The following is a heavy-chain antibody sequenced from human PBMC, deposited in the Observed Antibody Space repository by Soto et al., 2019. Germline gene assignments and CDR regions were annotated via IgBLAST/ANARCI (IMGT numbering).Heavy chain of an antibody. CDR3: ARSHSSGWEFDY. Sequence: SLRLSCGASVFTCTKYYMSWIRQAPGKGLEWVSYISSTGRTIYYADSVKGRFTVSRDNAQNSLSLKLNSLRVEDTAVYYCARSHSSGWEFDYWGQGTQVTVSS. CDR1: VFTCTKYY. D-gene: IGHD6-19*01. CDR2: ISSTGRTI. V-gene: IGHV3-11*01. J-gene: IGHJ4*02.